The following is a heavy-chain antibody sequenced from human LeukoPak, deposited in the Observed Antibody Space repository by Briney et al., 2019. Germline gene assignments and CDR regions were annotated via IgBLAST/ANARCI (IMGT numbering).Heavy chain of an antibody. CDR3: ARHDPGFRSAYRGGDCQTLGNWFDP. D-gene: IGHD2-21*02. J-gene: IGHJ5*02. V-gene: IGHV4-34*01. CDR1: GGSISSYY. Sequence: PSETLSLTCTVSGGSISSYYWSWIRQPPGKGLEWIGEINHSGSTNYNPSLKSRVTISVDTSKNQFSLKLSSVTATDTAVYYCARHDPGFRSAYRGGDCQTLGNWFDPWGQGTLVTVSS. CDR2: INHSGST.